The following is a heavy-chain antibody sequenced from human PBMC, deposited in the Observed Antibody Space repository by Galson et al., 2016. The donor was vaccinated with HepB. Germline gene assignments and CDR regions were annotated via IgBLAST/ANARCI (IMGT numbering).Heavy chain of an antibody. Sequence: SETLSLTCAVSGGSITTTDWWSWVRQPPGKGLEWIGEVYHDGNTFYNPSVGSRVTISIDKSKNEFYLNLRSVTAADTAAYYCARDCTGGTCKSGDYDTFDIWGQGTVVTVSS. CDR1: GGSITTTDW. D-gene: IGHD2-8*02. J-gene: IGHJ3*02. CDR3: ARDCTGGTCKSGDYDTFDI. CDR2: VYHDGNT. V-gene: IGHV4-4*02.